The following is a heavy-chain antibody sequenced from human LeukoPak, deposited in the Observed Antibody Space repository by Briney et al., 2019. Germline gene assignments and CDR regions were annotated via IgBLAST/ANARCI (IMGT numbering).Heavy chain of an antibody. Sequence: SETLSLTCTVSGGSISSSSYYWGWVRQPPGTGREWIGSIYYSGSTYYTPSLKSRVTISVDTSKNQFSLKLSSVTAADTAVYYCARQMLYYYGSGSYCFDYWGQGTLVTVSS. CDR2: IYYSGST. J-gene: IGHJ4*02. CDR1: GGSISSSSYY. V-gene: IGHV4-39*01. CDR3: ARQMLYYYGSGSYCFDY. D-gene: IGHD3-10*01.